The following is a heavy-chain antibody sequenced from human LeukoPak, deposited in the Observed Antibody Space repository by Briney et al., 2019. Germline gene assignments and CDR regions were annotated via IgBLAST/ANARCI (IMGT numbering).Heavy chain of an antibody. J-gene: IGHJ4*02. Sequence: GRSLRLSCAASGFTFSDYYMSWIRQAPGKGLEWVSYISSSSSYTNYADSVKGRFTISRDNAKNSLYLQMNSLRAEDTAVYYCARDRGRGYSYGDNWNDAGIFDYWGQGTLVTVSS. CDR2: ISSSSSYT. CDR3: ARDRGRGYSYGDNWNDAGIFDY. CDR1: GFTFSDYY. V-gene: IGHV3-11*06. D-gene: IGHD1-20*01.